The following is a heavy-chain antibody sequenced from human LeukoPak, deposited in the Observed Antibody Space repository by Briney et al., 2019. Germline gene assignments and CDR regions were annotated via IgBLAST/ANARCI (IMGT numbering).Heavy chain of an antibody. D-gene: IGHD3-3*01. CDR3: AKDRLGIGRFLEWSTLYYFDY. CDR1: GFTFSSYA. Sequence: PGGSLRLSCAASGFTFSSYAMSWVRQVPGKGLEWVSAISGSGGSTYYADSVKGRFTISRDNSKNTLYLQMNSLRAEDTAVYYCAKDRLGIGRFLEWSTLYYFDYWGQGTLVTVSS. CDR2: ISGSGGST. V-gene: IGHV3-23*01. J-gene: IGHJ4*02.